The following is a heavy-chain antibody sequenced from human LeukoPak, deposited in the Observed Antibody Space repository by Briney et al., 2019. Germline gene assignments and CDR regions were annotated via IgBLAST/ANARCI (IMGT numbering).Heavy chain of an antibody. Sequence: SETLSLTCAVSGYSISSGYFWGWIRQPPGKGLEWIGSIYHSGTTYYNPSLKSRVTISVDTSKNQFSQRLSSVTAADTAVYYCARPPDYSDYGAAFTYWGQGTLVTVSS. V-gene: IGHV4-38-2*01. D-gene: IGHD4-11*01. J-gene: IGHJ4*02. CDR1: GYSISSGYF. CDR2: IYHSGTT. CDR3: ARPPDYSDYGAAFTY.